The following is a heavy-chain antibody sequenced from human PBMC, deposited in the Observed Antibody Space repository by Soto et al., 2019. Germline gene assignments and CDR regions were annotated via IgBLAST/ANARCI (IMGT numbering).Heavy chain of an antibody. CDR1: GFTFSSYA. J-gene: IGHJ4*02. Sequence: EVQLLESGGGLVQPGGSLRLSCAASGFTFSSYAMSWVRQAPGKGLEWVSAISGSGGSTYYADSVKRRFTISRDNSKNTLYLHMNSQRAEDTAVYYCAKALNGGSYLPFHYWGQGTLVTVSS. D-gene: IGHD1-26*01. V-gene: IGHV3-23*01. CDR3: AKALNGGSYLPFHY. CDR2: ISGSGGST.